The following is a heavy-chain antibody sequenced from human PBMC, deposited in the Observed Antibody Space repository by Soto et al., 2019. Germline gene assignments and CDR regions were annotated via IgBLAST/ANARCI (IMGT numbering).Heavy chain of an antibody. D-gene: IGHD5-18*01. CDR3: ARGGYSYGAGIDY. CDR2: IGTAGDT. Sequence: EVQLVESGGGLVQPGGSLRLSYAASGFTFSSYDMHWVRQATGKGLEWVSAIGTAGDTYYPGSVKGRFTISRENAKNSLYLQMNSLRAGDTAVYYCARGGYSYGAGIDYWGQGTLVTVSS. V-gene: IGHV3-13*01. CDR1: GFTFSSYD. J-gene: IGHJ4*02.